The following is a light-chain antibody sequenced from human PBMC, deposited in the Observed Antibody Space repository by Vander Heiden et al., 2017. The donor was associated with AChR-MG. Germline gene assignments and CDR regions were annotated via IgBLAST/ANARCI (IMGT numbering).Light chain of an antibody. CDR1: QSISRW. Sequence: DFQMTQSPSTLSASVGDRVPITCRASQSISRWLAWYQQKPGKAPKLLIYKTSNLETGVPSRFSGSGSGTEFTLTISSLQPDDFATYFCQQYNTYSVWTFGQGTKVEIK. CDR2: KTS. V-gene: IGKV1-5*03. J-gene: IGKJ1*01. CDR3: QQYNTYSVWT.